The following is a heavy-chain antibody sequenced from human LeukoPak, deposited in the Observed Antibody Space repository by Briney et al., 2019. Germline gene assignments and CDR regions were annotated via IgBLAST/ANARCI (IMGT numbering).Heavy chain of an antibody. CDR2: ISNSGDAT. V-gene: IGHV3-53*01. Sequence: GGSLRLSCAASGFTVSSNYMSWVRQAPGKGLEWVSTISNSGDATYYADSVKGRFTISRDNSKNTLYLQMNSLRAEDTAVYYCAKAPPYKKYFDYWGQGTLVTVSS. CDR3: AKAPPYKKYFDY. J-gene: IGHJ4*02. CDR1: GFTVSSNY. D-gene: IGHD1-1*01.